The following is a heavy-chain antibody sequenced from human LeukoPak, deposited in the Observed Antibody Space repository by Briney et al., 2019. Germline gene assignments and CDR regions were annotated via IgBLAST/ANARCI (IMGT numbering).Heavy chain of an antibody. CDR2: IYYSGTT. CDR1: GGSVSSGNYY. Sequence: SETLSLTCTVSGGSVSSGNYYWNWIRQPPGKGLEWIGYIYYSGTTNYNPSLKRRVTISVDTSKNQFSLKLSSVTAADTAVYYCARSGLRSYYDSTDHFDYWGQGTRVTVSS. J-gene: IGHJ4*02. CDR3: ARSGLRSYYDSTDHFDY. V-gene: IGHV4-61*01. D-gene: IGHD3-22*01.